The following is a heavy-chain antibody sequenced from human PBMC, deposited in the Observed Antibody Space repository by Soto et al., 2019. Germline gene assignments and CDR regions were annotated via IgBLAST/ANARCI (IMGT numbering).Heavy chain of an antibody. CDR2: IYSSGST. CDR1: GGTISGYY. J-gene: IGHJ5*02. CDR3: ARGQRFSDWFDP. D-gene: IGHD3-3*01. V-gene: IGHV4-4*07. Sequence: SETLSLTCTVTGGTISGYYWTWIRQSAGGGLEWIGRIYSSGSTNYNPSLKSRVTISLDTSMNHFSLRLSSVTAADTAVYYCARGQRFSDWFDPWGQGTLVTVYS.